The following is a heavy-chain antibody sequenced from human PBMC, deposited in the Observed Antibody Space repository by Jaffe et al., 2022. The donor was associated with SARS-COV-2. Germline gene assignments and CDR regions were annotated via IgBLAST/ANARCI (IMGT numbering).Heavy chain of an antibody. J-gene: IGHJ4*02. CDR2: ISWNSGSI. CDR3: AKEASSSWSAGCFDY. D-gene: IGHD6-13*01. CDR1: GFTFNDYA. Sequence: EVQLAESGGGLVQPGRSLRLSCRASGFTFNDYAMHWVRQAPGKGLEWVSGISWNSGSIGYADSVKGRFTISRDGAKNSLYLQMNSLRPEDTALYYCAKEASSSWSAGCFDYWGQGTLVTVSS. V-gene: IGHV3-9*01.